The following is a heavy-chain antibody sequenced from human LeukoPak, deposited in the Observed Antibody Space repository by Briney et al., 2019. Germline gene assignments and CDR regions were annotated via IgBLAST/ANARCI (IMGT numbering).Heavy chain of an antibody. J-gene: IGHJ4*02. D-gene: IGHD6-19*01. Sequence: PGGSLRLSCAASGFTFDDYAKHWVRQAPGKGLEWVSGISWNSGSIGYADSVKGRFTISRDNAKNSLYLQMNSLRAEDTALYYCAKDGQWLPRGTFDYWGQGTLVTVSS. CDR3: AKDGQWLPRGTFDY. CDR2: ISWNSGSI. CDR1: GFTFDDYA. V-gene: IGHV3-9*01.